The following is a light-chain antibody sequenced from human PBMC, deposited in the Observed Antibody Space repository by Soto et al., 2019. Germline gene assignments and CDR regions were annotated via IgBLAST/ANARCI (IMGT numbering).Light chain of an antibody. J-gene: IGLJ2*01. V-gene: IGLV1-44*01. CDR2: NEN. CDR3: AAWDDSLDGPV. CDR1: SSNIGSNT. Sequence: QSVLTQPPSASGTPGQRVTISCSGSSSNIGSNTVNWYQLLPRTAPKLLIYNENTRPSGVPDRFSGSKSGTSASLAISGLQSDDEADYYCAAWDDSLDGPVFGGGTKLTVL.